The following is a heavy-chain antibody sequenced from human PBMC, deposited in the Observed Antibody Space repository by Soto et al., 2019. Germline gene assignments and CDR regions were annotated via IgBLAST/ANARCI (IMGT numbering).Heavy chain of an antibody. V-gene: IGHV3-30*18. Sequence: PGGSLRLSCAASGFTFSSYGMHWVRQAPGKGLEWVAVISYDGSNKYYADSVKGRFTISRDNSKNTLYLQMNSLRAEDTAVYYCAKELRDYYYGMDVWGQGTTVTVSS. CDR3: AKELRDYYYGMDV. D-gene: IGHD4-17*01. CDR2: ISYDGSNK. CDR1: GFTFSSYG. J-gene: IGHJ6*02.